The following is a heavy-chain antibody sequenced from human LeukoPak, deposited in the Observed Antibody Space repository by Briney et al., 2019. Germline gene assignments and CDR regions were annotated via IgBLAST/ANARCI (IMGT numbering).Heavy chain of an antibody. CDR1: GGTFSNFA. CDR2: IIPIFGTT. CDR3: AREGGVSS. J-gene: IGHJ5*02. Sequence: SVKVSCKASGGTFSNFAVNWVRQAPGQGLEWMGGIIPIFGTTNYAPKFQDRVTITADKSTSTAYMELRSLRSEDTAVYYCAREGGVSSWGQGTLVTVSS. V-gene: IGHV1-69*06.